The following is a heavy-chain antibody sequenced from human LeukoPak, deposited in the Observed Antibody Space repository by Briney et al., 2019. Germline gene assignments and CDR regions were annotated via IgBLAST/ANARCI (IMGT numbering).Heavy chain of an antibody. D-gene: IGHD3-3*01. V-gene: IGHV3-30*03. CDR2: ISYDGSNK. CDR1: GFTFSSYG. CDR3: ARDGPPDFWSGYYSYYYYYMDV. Sequence: PGGSLRLSCAASGFTFSSYGMHWVRQAPGKGLEWVAVISYDGSNKYYADSVKGRFTISRDNSKNTLYLQMNSPRAEDTAVYYCARDGPPDFWSGYYSYYYYYMDVWGKGTTVTVSS. J-gene: IGHJ6*03.